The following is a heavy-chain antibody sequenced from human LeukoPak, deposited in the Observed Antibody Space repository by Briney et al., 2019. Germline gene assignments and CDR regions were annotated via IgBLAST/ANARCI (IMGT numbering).Heavy chain of an antibody. CDR1: GFAFSSYA. Sequence: GGSLRLSCAASGFAFSSYAMSWVRQAPGKGLEWVSSLISSGTTTYYADSVKGRFTISRDNSKNALYLQMNSLRAEDTAVYYCAKDLRIVGATTGTQTLFDYWGQGTLVTVSS. D-gene: IGHD1-26*01. CDR2: LISSGTTT. CDR3: AKDLRIVGATTGTQTLFDY. V-gene: IGHV3-23*01. J-gene: IGHJ4*02.